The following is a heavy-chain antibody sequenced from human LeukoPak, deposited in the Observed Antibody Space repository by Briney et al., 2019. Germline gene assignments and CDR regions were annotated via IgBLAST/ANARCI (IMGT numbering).Heavy chain of an antibody. CDR3: ASITSETYYDFWSGYRSKQNYYYYYMDV. Sequence: PSETLSLTCTVSGGSISSYYWSWIRQPPGKGLEWIGYIYYSGSTNYNPSLKSRVTISVDTSKNQFSLKLSSVTAADTAVYYCASITSETYYDFWSGYRSKQNYYYYYMDVWGKGTTVTVSS. V-gene: IGHV4-59*01. D-gene: IGHD3-3*01. J-gene: IGHJ6*03. CDR1: GGSISSYY. CDR2: IYYSGST.